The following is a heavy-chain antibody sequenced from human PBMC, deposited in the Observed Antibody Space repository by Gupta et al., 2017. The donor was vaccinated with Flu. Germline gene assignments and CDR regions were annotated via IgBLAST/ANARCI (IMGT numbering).Heavy chain of an antibody. CDR1: GGSLDSSIYY. Sequence: LQESGPELVRPSETLSLICSVSGGSLDSSIYYWSLVRLSPGKGLEWIGHVSHTGTTYYNPSLKDRVTISIDTSENQFSLQLSSVTAADTAVYYCARQGFTVVVFVPFTPWGRGTLVTVSS. J-gene: IGHJ5*02. CDR3: ARQGFTVVVFVPFTP. CDR2: VSHTGTT. V-gene: IGHV4-39*01. D-gene: IGHD2-15*01.